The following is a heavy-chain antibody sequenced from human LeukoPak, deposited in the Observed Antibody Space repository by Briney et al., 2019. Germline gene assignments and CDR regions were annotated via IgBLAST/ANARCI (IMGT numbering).Heavy chain of an antibody. J-gene: IGHJ4*02. D-gene: IGHD6-19*01. Sequence: PGGSLRLSCAASGFTFDDYAMHWVRQAPGKGLEWVSGISWNSGSIGYADSVKGRFTISRDNPKNSLYLQMNSLRAEDMALYYCAKDSSGWLAYFDYWGQGTLVTVSS. V-gene: IGHV3-9*03. CDR3: AKDSSGWLAYFDY. CDR1: GFTFDDYA. CDR2: ISWNSGSI.